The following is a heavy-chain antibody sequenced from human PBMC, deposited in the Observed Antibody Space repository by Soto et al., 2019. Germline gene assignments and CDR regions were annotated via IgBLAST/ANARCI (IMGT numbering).Heavy chain of an antibody. Sequence: GGSLRLSCAASGFTFDDYAMHWVRQTPGKGLEWVSGINWNRGSIGYADSVKGRFTISKDIANNSLYLQMNSLRAEGTGLYYCAKALSGYTYGPFDYWGQGPQVTVYS. CDR3: AKALSGYTYGPFDY. D-gene: IGHD5-18*01. CDR1: GFTFDDYA. CDR2: INWNRGSI. J-gene: IGHJ4*02. V-gene: IGHV3-9*01.